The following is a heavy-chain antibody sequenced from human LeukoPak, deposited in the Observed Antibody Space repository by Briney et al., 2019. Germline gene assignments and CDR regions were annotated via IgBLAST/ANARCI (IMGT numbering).Heavy chain of an antibody. CDR3: ARVRRTGGDYVYLDH. CDR2: IYHSGST. V-gene: IGHV4-30-2*01. D-gene: IGHD4-17*01. Sequence: PSQTLSLTCAVSGGSISSGGYSWSWIRQPPGKGLEWIGYIYHSGSTYYNPSLKSRVTISVDRSKNQFSLKLSSVTAADTAVYYCARVRRTGGDYVYLDHWGQGTLVTVSS. CDR1: GGSISSGGYS. J-gene: IGHJ4*02.